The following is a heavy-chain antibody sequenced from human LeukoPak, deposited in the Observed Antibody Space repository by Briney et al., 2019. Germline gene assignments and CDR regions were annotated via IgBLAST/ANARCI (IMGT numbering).Heavy chain of an antibody. CDR2: MNPNSGNT. J-gene: IGHJ6*03. Sequence: ASVKVSCKASGYTFTSYDINWVRQSTGQGLEWMGWMNPNSGNTGYAQKFQGRVTMTRNTSISTAYMELSSLRSEDTAVYYCARGRRGSSRLRDYYMDVWGKGTTVTISS. CDR1: GYTFTSYD. V-gene: IGHV1-8*01. CDR3: ARGRRGSSRLRDYYMDV. D-gene: IGHD6-13*01.